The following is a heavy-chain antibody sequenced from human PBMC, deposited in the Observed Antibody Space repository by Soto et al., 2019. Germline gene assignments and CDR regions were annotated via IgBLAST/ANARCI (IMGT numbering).Heavy chain of an antibody. J-gene: IGHJ4*02. CDR1: GYTFTSYD. CDR3: ARGYGSGSESPLDY. Sequence: QVQLVQSGAEVKKPGASVKVSCKTSGYTFTSYDISWVRQAPGQGLEWMGWISDYNGNTNYAQKLQGRVTMTTDTSTSTAYLELRSLTPDSTAVYYCARGYGSGSESPLDYWGQGTRVTVS. V-gene: IGHV1-18*01. CDR2: ISDYNGNT. D-gene: IGHD3-10*01.